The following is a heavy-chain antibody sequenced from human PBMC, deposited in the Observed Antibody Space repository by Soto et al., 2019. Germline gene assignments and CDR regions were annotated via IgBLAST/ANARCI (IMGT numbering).Heavy chain of an antibody. Sequence: SETLSLTCTVSGGSISSGDYYWSWIHQPPGKGLEWIGYIYYSGSTYYNPSLKSRVTISLDTSKNQFSLKLSSVTAADTAVYYCGRVGSSIAVRHFDYWGQGPLVTVSS. V-gene: IGHV4-30-4*01. J-gene: IGHJ4*02. D-gene: IGHD6-6*01. CDR2: IYYSGST. CDR3: GRVGSSIAVRHFDY. CDR1: GGSISSGDYY.